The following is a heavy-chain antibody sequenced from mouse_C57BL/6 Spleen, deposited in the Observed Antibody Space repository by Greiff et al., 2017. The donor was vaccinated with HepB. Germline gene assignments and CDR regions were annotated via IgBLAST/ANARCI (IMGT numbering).Heavy chain of an antibody. CDR3: ARKRDGNYENYAMDY. V-gene: IGHV2-2*01. CDR1: GFSLTSYG. Sequence: VKVVESGPGLVQPSQSLSITCTVSGFSLTSYGVHWVRQSPGKGLEWLGVIWSGGSTDYNAAFISRLSISKDNSKSQVFFKMNSLQADDTAIYYCARKRDGNYENYAMDYWGQGTSVTVSS. J-gene: IGHJ4*01. D-gene: IGHD2-1*01. CDR2: IWSGGST.